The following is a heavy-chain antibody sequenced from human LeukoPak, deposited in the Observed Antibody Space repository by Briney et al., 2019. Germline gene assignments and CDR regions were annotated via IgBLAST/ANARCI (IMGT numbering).Heavy chain of an antibody. V-gene: IGHV4-31*03. CDR1: GGSISSGGYY. CDR3: ARHYPRWTRWAPRAAGFDY. J-gene: IGHJ4*02. Sequence: KPSETLSLTCTVSGGSISSGGYYWSWIRQHPGKGLEWIGYIYYSGSTYYNPSLKSRVTISVDTSKNQFSLKLSSVTAADTAVYYCARHYPRWTRWAPRAAGFDYWGQGTLVTVSS. D-gene: IGHD6-13*01. CDR2: IYYSGST.